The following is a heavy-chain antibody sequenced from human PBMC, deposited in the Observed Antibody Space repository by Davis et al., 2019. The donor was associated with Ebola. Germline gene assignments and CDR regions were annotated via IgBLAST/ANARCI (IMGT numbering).Heavy chain of an antibody. Sequence: PSETLSLTCTVSGGSISSSSYYWGWIRQPPGKGLEWIGSIYYSGSTYYNPSLKSRVTISVDTSKNQFSLKLSSVTAADTAVYYCARDRRNSAGFDYWGQGTLVTVSS. CDR2: IYYSGST. CDR1: GGSISSSSYY. J-gene: IGHJ4*02. D-gene: IGHD1-14*01. V-gene: IGHV4-39*07. CDR3: ARDRRNSAGFDY.